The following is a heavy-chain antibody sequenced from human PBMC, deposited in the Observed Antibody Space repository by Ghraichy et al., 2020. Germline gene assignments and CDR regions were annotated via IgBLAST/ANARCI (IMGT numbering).Heavy chain of an antibody. J-gene: IGHJ4*02. CDR2: IYHSGST. Sequence: SETLSLTCAVSGGSISRGGYSWSWIRQPPGKGLEWIGYIYHSGSTYYNPSLKSRVTISVDRSKNQFSLKLSSVTAADTAVYYCARVLGGGREGYYFDYWGQGTLVTVSS. D-gene: IGHD2-15*01. CDR3: ARVLGGGREGYYFDY. V-gene: IGHV4-30-2*01. CDR1: GGSISRGGYS.